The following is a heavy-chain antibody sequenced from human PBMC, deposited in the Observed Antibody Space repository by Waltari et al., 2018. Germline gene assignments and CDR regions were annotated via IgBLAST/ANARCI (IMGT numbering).Heavy chain of an antibody. J-gene: IGHJ5*02. CDR2: INPSGGST. Sequence: QVQLVQSGAEVKKPGSSVKVSCKASGGTFSSYAISWVRQAPGQGLEWMGIINPSGGSTSYAQKFQGRVTMTRDTSTSTVYMELSSLRSEDTAVYYCARDNSSGSDPWGQGTLVTVSS. CDR1: GGTFSSYA. D-gene: IGHD6-19*01. CDR3: ARDNSSGSDP. V-gene: IGHV1-46*01.